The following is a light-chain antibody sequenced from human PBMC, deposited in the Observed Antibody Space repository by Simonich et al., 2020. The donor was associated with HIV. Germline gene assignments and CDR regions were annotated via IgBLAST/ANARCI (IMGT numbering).Light chain of an antibody. CDR2: GSS. J-gene: IGKJ3*01. CDR1: QMVSSN. CDR3: QQYGSSPFT. Sequence: EIVMTQSPATLSVSPGERATLSCRASQMVSSNLAWYQQKPGQAPRLLIYGSSTRATGIPGRFSGSGSGTEFTLTISSLQSEDFAVYYCQQYGSSPFTFGPGTKVDIK. V-gene: IGKV3D-15*02.